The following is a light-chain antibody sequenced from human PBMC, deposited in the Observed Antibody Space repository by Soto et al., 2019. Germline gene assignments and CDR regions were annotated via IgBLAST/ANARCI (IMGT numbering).Light chain of an antibody. V-gene: IGLV2-8*01. CDR3: KSYAGSNTYV. Sequence: QPVRTHPPSAPGSPGQSVTISCTGTKNDIGVYDFVSWYQHHPGKAPRLIIYEVVQRPSGVPDRFSGSKSGNTASLTVSGLQAADEADYFCKSYAGSNTYVFGSGTKVTVL. J-gene: IGLJ1*01. CDR1: KNDIGVYDF. CDR2: EVV.